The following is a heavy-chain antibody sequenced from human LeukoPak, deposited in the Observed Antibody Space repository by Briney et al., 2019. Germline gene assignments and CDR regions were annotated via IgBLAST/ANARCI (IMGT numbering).Heavy chain of an antibody. CDR3: ARHYDNFDY. CDR2: IYYSGST. V-gene: IGHV4-59*08. Sequence: SETLSLTCTVSNGSVRSYYWSWVRQSPGKGLEWIGYIYYSGSTNYNPSLKSRVTISVDTSKNQFSLKLSSVTAADTAVYYCARHYDNFDYWGQGTLVTVSS. CDR1: NGSVRSYY. D-gene: IGHD3-3*01. J-gene: IGHJ4*02.